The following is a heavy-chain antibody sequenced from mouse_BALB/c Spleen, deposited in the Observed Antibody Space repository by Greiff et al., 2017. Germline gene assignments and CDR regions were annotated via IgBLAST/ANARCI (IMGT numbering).Heavy chain of an antibody. V-gene: IGHV14-4*02. CDR3: NRAYYGNPFAY. Sequence: EVQLQESGAELVRSGASVKLSCTASGFNIKDYYMHWVKQRPEQGLEWIGWIDPENGDTEYAPKFQGKATMTADTSSNTAYLQLSSLTSEDTAVYYCNRAYYGNPFAYWGQGTLVTVSA. J-gene: IGHJ3*01. D-gene: IGHD2-10*01. CDR2: IDPENGDT. CDR1: GFNIKDYY.